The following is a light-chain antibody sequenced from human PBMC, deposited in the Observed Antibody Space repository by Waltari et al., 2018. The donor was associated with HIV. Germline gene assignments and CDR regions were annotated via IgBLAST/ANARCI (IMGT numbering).Light chain of an antibody. CDR3: QQRRAWPIT. CDR2: DAS. V-gene: IGKV3-11*01. J-gene: IGKJ2*01. Sequence: EIVLTQSPVTLSFSVGERATVSCRASQSVFTYLAWYHQRPGQPPRLLLYDASNRATGIPPRFSARGSGTDFNLTISGLESEDFGLYFCQQRRAWPITFGQGTKVEIK. CDR1: QSVFTY.